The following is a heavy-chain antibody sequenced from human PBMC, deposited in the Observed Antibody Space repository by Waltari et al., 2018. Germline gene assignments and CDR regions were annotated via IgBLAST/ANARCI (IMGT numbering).Heavy chain of an antibody. J-gene: IGHJ3*02. D-gene: IGHD3-16*02. Sequence: EVQLVGSGGGLVQPGRSLRLSCAASGFTFDDYAMHWVRPAPGKGLEWVSGISWNSGSIGYADSVKGRFTISRDNAKNSLYLQMNSLRAEDMALYFCAKGLHLGELSLNDAFDIWGQGTMVTVSS. CDR3: AKGLHLGELSLNDAFDI. CDR2: ISWNSGSI. CDR1: GFTFDDYA. V-gene: IGHV3-9*03.